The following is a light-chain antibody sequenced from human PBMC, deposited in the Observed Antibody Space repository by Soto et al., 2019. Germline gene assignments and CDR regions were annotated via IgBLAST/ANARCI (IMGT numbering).Light chain of an antibody. CDR1: MRDVGAYNL. V-gene: IGLV2-14*01. CDR2: EVR. J-gene: IGLJ3*02. CDR3: SVYTARSTLV. Sequence: QSVLTQPASVSGSAGQSITISCSGTMRDVGAYNLVSWYQQHPGTAPKLIIYEVRNRPSGISSRFSGSRSGNTASLTISGLQPEDEGDYYCSVYTARSTLVFGGGTK.